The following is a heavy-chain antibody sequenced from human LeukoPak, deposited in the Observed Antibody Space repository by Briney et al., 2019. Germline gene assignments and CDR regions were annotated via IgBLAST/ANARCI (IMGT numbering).Heavy chain of an antibody. CDR1: GGSISSYY. V-gene: IGHV4-59*08. J-gene: IGHJ4*02. CDR2: IYYGGST. Sequence: SSETLSLTCTVSGGSISSYYWSWIRQPPGKGLEWIGYIYYGGSTNYNPSLKSRVTISVDTSKNQFSLKLSSVTAADTAVYYCARLNWNYYFDYWGQGTLVTVSS. D-gene: IGHD1-7*01. CDR3: ARLNWNYYFDY.